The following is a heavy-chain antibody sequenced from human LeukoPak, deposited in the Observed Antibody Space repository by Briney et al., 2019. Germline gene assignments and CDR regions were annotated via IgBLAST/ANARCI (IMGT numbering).Heavy chain of an antibody. CDR1: GFTFSSYA. CDR3: AKGFWSGYLYAFYFDY. V-gene: IGHV3-23*01. D-gene: IGHD3-3*01. CDR2: ISGSGGST. J-gene: IGHJ4*02. Sequence: GGSLRLSXAASGFTFSSYAMSWVRQAPGKGLEWVSAISGSGGSTYYADSVKGRFTISRDNSKNTLYLQMNSLRAEDTAVYYCAKGFWSGYLYAFYFDYWGQGTLVTVSS.